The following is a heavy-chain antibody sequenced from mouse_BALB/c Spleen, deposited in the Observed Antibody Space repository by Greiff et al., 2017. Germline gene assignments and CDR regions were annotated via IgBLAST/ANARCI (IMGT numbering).Heavy chain of an antibody. D-gene: IGHD2-3*01. CDR2: IYPGSSST. J-gene: IGHJ4*01. CDR1: GYTFPDYV. V-gene: IGHV1-77*01. Sequence: QVQLQQSGPELVKPGASVKMSCKASGYTFPDYVISWMKQRTGQGLEWIGQIYPGSSSTYYNEKFKGKATLTADKSSNTAYMQLSSLTSEDSEVYFSASGYYAIYYAMDYWGQGTSVTVSS. CDR3: ASGYYAIYYAMDY.